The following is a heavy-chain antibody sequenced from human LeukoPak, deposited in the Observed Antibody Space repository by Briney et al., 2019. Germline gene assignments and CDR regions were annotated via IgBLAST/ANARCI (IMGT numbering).Heavy chain of an antibody. V-gene: IGHV3-23*01. Sequence: GGSLRLSCAASGFTFSSYAMSWVRQAPGKGLEWVSAISGSGGSTYYADSVKGRFTISRDNSKNTLYLQMNSLRAEDTAVYYCAKEGYCSSTSCYLDYFDYWGQGTLVTVSS. CDR2: ISGSGGST. J-gene: IGHJ4*02. CDR3: AKEGYCSSTSCYLDYFDY. CDR1: GFTFSSYA. D-gene: IGHD2-2*01.